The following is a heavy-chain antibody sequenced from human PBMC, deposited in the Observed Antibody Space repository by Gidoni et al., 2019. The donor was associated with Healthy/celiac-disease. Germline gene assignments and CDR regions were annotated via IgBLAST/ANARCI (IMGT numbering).Heavy chain of an antibody. CDR1: GGTFSSYA. CDR2: IIPIFGTA. CDR3: ASSRGGGIVVVVAATDYYYYGMDV. V-gene: IGHV1-69*01. Sequence: YGKASGGTFSSYAISWVRQAPGQGLEWMGGIIPIFGTANYAQKFQGRVTITADESTSTAYMELSSLRSEDTAVYYWASSRGGGIVVVVAATDYYYYGMDVWGQGTTVTVSS. J-gene: IGHJ6*02. D-gene: IGHD2-15*01.